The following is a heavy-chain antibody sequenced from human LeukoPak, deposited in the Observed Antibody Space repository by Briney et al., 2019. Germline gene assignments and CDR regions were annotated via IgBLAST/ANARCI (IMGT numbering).Heavy chain of an antibody. CDR2: IIPIFGTA. D-gene: IGHD3-10*01. J-gene: IGHJ5*02. V-gene: IGHV1-69*13. CDR1: GGTFSSYA. Sequence: ASVKVSCKASGGTFSSYAISWVRQAPGQGLEWMGGIIPIFGTANYAQKFQGRVTITADESTSTAYMELSGLRSEDTAVYYCASSITMVRGVMVWFDPWGQGTLVTVSS. CDR3: ASSITMVRGVMVWFDP.